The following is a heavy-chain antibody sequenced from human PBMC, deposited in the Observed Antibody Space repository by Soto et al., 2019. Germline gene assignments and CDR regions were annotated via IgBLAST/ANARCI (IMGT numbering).Heavy chain of an antibody. J-gene: IGHJ4*02. CDR3: ATSWGSRY. D-gene: IGHD2-2*01. V-gene: IGHV1-2*02. CDR1: GYTFTGYY. Sequence: ASVKVSCKASGYTFTGYYMHWVRQAPGQGLEWMGCINPNSGDTNYAQKFQGRVTMTSDTSISTGYMELSRLRSDDTAVYYCATSWGSRYWGQGALVTVSS. CDR2: INPNSGDT.